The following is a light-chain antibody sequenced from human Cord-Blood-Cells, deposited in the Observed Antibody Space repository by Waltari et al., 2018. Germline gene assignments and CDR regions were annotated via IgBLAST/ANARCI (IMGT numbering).Light chain of an antibody. V-gene: IGLV3-1*01. Sequence: SYELTQPPLVSVSPGQTASITCSGDKLGDKYACWYQQKPGQSPVLVIYQDSKRPSGIPERFSGYNSGNTATLTISGTQAMDEADYYCQAWDSSTVVFGGGTKLTVL. CDR1: KLGDKY. CDR3: QAWDSSTVV. CDR2: QDS. J-gene: IGLJ2*01.